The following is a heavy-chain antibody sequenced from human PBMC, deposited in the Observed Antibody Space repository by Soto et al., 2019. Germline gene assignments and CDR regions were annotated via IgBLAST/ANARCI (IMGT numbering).Heavy chain of an antibody. CDR1: GFTFSSYS. CDR3: ARGLYSGWHYFDD. J-gene: IGHJ4*02. CDR2: ISSSSSYI. Sequence: LRLSCAASGFTFSSYSMNWVRQAPGKGLEWVSSISSSSSYIYYADSVKGRFTISRDNAKNSLYLQMNSLRAEDTAVYYCARGLYSGWHYFDDWGQGTLVTVSS. V-gene: IGHV3-21*01. D-gene: IGHD5-12*01.